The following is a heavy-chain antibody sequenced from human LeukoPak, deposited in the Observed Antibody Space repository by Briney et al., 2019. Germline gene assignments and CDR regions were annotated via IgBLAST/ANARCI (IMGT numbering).Heavy chain of an antibody. CDR2: SRNKANGYTT. V-gene: IGHV3-72*01. Sequence: GGSLRLSCVASGFTFSDHYMDWVRQTPGKGLEWVGRSRNKANGYTTEYAASVKGRFSISRDDSKNSLFLQMNSLKTDDTAVYYCTRASLSGSYFFYWGQGALVTVSS. D-gene: IGHD1-26*01. CDR3: TRASLSGSYFFY. CDR1: GFTFSDHY. J-gene: IGHJ4*02.